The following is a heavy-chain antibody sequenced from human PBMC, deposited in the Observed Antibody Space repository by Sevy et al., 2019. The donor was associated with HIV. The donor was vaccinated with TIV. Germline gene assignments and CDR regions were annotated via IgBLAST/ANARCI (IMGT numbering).Heavy chain of an antibody. CDR3: ARKYDSSGYFDY. CDR1: GFTFRNYA. CDR2: ISGTGGSGDKT. Sequence: GGSLRLSCAASGFTFRNYAMNWVRQAPGKGLEWGSGISGTGGSGDKTNYADSVKGRFTISRDDSKNSLYLQLNTLRAEDTAIYYCARKYDSSGYFDYWGQGTLVTVSS. D-gene: IGHD3-22*01. V-gene: IGHV3-23*01. J-gene: IGHJ4*02.